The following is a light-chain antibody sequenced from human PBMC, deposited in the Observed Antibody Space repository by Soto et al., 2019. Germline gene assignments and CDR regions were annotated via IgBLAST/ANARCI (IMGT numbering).Light chain of an antibody. CDR1: RRVSRSN. V-gene: IGKV3-20*01. CDR3: EQYGSSPPSIT. CDR2: CTS. Sequence: EVLLTQCPNTLSLSPGERATVSCRASRRVSRSNLAWYQHKPGQAPRLLIYCTSNRATGIPDRFTGSGSGTDLTLTISSLEPEDFAVYYCEQYGSSPPSITFGQGTKVDIK. J-gene: IGKJ1*01.